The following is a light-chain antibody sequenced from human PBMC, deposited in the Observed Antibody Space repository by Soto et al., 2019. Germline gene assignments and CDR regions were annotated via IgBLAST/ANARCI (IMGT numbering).Light chain of an antibody. J-gene: IGKJ5*01. V-gene: IGKV1-39*01. CDR3: QQSYNFSRT. CDR2: SAS. Sequence: DIQMTQSPSSLSASVVDRVTMTCRASQSISSYLNWYQQKPGKAPKLLIYSASTLQSGVPSRFSATGSGTDFTLTISSLDPEDFATYYCQQSYNFSRTFGQGTRLEIK. CDR1: QSISSY.